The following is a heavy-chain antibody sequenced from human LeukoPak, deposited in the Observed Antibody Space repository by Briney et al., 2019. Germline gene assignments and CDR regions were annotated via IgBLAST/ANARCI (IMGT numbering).Heavy chain of an antibody. CDR3: ARSWQWLPLDY. J-gene: IGHJ4*02. V-gene: IGHV4-4*07. CDR1: GASISSYY. CDR2: IYISGST. D-gene: IGHD6-19*01. Sequence: SSETLSLTCTVSGASISSYYWSWIRQPAGKGLEWIGRIYISGSTNYNPSLKSRVTMSVDTSKNQFSLKLSSVTAADTAVYYYARSWQWLPLDYWGQGTLVTVSS.